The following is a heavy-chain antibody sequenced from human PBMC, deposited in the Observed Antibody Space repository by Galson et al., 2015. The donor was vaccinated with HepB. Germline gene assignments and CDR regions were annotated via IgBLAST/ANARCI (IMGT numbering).Heavy chain of an antibody. Sequence: PALVKPTQTLTLTCTFSGFSLSTNGVGVGWIRQPPGKALEWLAIIYWDDDKRYSPSLKSRLTITTDTSKNQVVLTMTTMDPVDTATYYCANQHIVAPSFFDQWGQGSLVTVSS. CDR2: IYWDDDK. CDR1: GFSLSTNGVG. J-gene: IGHJ4*02. D-gene: IGHD2-15*01. CDR3: ANQHIVAPSFFDQ. V-gene: IGHV2-5*02.